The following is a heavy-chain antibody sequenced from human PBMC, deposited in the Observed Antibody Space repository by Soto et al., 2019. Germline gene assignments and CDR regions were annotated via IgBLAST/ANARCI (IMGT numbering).Heavy chain of an antibody. D-gene: IGHD3-9*01. CDR1: GFTFSSYA. CDR3: APSAPVLRYFGWLSPFDY. V-gene: IGHV3-23*01. CDR2: ISGSGGST. J-gene: IGHJ4*02. Sequence: GGSLRLSCAASGFTFSSYAMSWVRQAPGKGLEWVSAISGSGGSTYYADSVKGRFTISRDNSKNTLYLQMNSLRAEDTAVYYCAPSAPVLRYFGWLSPFDYWGQGTLVTVSS.